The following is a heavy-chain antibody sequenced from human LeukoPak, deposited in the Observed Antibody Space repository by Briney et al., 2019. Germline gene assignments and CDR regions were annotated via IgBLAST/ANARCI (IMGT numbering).Heavy chain of an antibody. CDR3: ARDQGSTGDWFDP. Sequence: SETLSLTCIVSGGSIRSYYWSWIRHPPGKDREGIGYIYYSGSTNYNPSLKSRVAISVDTSKNQFSLKLSSVTSADTAVYYCARDQGSTGDWFDPWGQGTLVTVSS. CDR1: GGSIRSYY. CDR2: IYYSGST. D-gene: IGHD1-14*01. J-gene: IGHJ5*02. V-gene: IGHV4-59*01.